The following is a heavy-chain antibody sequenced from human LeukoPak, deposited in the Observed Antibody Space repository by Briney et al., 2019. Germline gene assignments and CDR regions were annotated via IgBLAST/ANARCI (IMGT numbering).Heavy chain of an antibody. CDR2: IYYSGST. V-gene: IGHV4-59*01. D-gene: IGHD3-9*01. Sequence: SETLSLTCTVSGGSIRNYYWSWIRQPPGKGLEWIGYIYYSGSTNYNPSLKSRVTISVDTSKNQFSLKLSSVTAADTAVYYCARPTIFEYYFDSWGQGTLVTVSS. J-gene: IGHJ4*02. CDR3: ARPTIFEYYFDS. CDR1: GGSIRNYY.